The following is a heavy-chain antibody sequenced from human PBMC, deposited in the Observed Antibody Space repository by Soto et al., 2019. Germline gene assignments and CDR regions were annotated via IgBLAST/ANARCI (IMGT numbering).Heavy chain of an antibody. Sequence: QVQLQESGPGLVKPSQTLSLTCTVSGGSISSGGYYWSWIRQHPGKGLEWIGYIYYSGSTYYNPSLQSRVTLLLHIPKHQFSLKLSSVTAADVAVHYCPRVFPDLSSLFDPWGQGTLVTVSS. J-gene: IGHJ5*02. D-gene: IGHD6-13*01. CDR2: IYYSGST. CDR3: PRVFPDLSSLFDP. CDR1: GGSISSGGYY. V-gene: IGHV4-31*03.